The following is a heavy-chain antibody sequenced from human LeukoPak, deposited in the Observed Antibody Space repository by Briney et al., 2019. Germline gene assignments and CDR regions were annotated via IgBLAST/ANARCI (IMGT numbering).Heavy chain of an antibody. CDR1: GDSFTGHY. CDR2: ISYIGST. J-gene: IGHJ3*02. Sequence: SETLSLTCVVSGDSFTGHYWTWIRQSPGKGLEWIGYISYIGSTNYNPSLESRVTISIDTSKNQFSLKLRSVTAADTAVYYCARDLVTVTKGFDIWGQGTMVSVSS. V-gene: IGHV4-59*11. CDR3: ARDLVTVTKGFDI. D-gene: IGHD4-17*01.